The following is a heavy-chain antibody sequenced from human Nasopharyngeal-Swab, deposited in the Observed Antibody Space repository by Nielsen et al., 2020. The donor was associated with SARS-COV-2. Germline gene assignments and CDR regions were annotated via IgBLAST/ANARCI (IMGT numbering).Heavy chain of an antibody. D-gene: IGHD1-7*01. CDR3: ARGRNYVYTPFDY. V-gene: IGHV4-59*01. CDR2: IHYGGST. CDR1: GGSISSYY. Sequence: SETLSLTCTVSGGSISSYYWSWIRQPPGKGLEWIGYIHYGGSTNYNPSLKSRVTISVDMSKNQFSLRLASVTAADTAVYYCARGRNYVYTPFDYWGQGSLVTVSS. J-gene: IGHJ4*02.